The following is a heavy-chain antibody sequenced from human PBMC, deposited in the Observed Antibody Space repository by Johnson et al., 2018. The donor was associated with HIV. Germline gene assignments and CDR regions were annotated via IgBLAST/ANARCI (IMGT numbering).Heavy chain of an antibody. CDR3: ASLIESSVGVTFDI. CDR1: GFTFSSYA. J-gene: IGHJ3*02. V-gene: IGHV3-30-3*01. CDR2: ISYDGSNK. D-gene: IGHD6-25*01. Sequence: QMLLVESGGGVVQPGRSLRLSCAASGFTFSSYAIHWVRQAPGKGLEWVAVISYDGSNKYYADSVKGRFTISRDNSKNTLYLQMNSLRAEDTAVYYCASLIESSVGVTFDIWGQGTVVTISS.